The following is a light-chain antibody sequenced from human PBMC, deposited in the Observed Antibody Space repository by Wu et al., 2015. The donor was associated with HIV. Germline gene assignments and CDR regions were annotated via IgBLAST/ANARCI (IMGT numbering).Light chain of an antibody. J-gene: IGKJ3*01. CDR2: AAS. CDR3: QQSYSVFT. CDR1: QSIDSY. Sequence: DIQMTQSPSYLSASVGDRVTITRRASQSIDSYLNWYQQKPGEAPKLLIYAASSLQSGVPSRFSGSGSGTDFTLTISSLLPEDFATYYCQQSYSVFTFGPGTTVDIE. V-gene: IGKV1-39*01.